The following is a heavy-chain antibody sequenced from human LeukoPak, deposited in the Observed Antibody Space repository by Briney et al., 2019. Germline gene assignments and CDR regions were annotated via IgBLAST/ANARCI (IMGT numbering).Heavy chain of an antibody. Sequence: GGSLRLSCADSGFTFSSYGMHWVRQAPGKGLEWVAVISYDGSNKYYADSVKGRFTISRDNSKNTLYLQMNSLRAEDTAVYYCAKDAPYCSGGSCPWDYWGQGTLVTVSS. V-gene: IGHV3-30*18. J-gene: IGHJ4*02. D-gene: IGHD2-15*01. CDR2: ISYDGSNK. CDR1: GFTFSSYG. CDR3: AKDAPYCSGGSCPWDY.